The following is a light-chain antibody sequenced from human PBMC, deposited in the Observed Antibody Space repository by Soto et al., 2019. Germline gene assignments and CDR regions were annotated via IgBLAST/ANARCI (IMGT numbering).Light chain of an antibody. V-gene: IGKV3-20*01. Sequence: EIVLTQSPGTLSLSPGERATLSCRASQSVSSSHLAWYQQKPGQAPRLLIYGASSMATGIPDRFSVSGSGTEFTPTISSLEPDDCAVYYGEQDCSSPGTFGQGTKVDSK. CDR3: EQDCSSPGT. CDR2: GAS. CDR1: QSVSSSH. J-gene: IGKJ1*01.